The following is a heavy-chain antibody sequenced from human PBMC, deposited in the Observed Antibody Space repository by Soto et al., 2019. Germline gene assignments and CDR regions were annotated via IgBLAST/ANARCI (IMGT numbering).Heavy chain of an antibody. CDR3: AKGAPPGAEADFWRTYYYYGMDV. V-gene: IGHV3-30*18. J-gene: IGHJ6*02. Sequence: LRLSCSASGFTFSSYGMHWVRQAPGKGLEWVAVISYDGSNKYYADSVKGRFTISRDNSKNTLYLQMNSLRAEDTAVYYCAKGAPPGAEADFWRTYYYYGMDVWGQGTTVTVSS. CDR1: GFTFSSYG. D-gene: IGHD3-3*01. CDR2: ISYDGSNK.